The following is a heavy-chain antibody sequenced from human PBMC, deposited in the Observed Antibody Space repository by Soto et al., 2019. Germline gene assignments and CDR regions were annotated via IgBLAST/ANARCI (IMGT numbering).Heavy chain of an antibody. CDR2: ISPLKGRT. CDR1: GCTFTSYG. J-gene: IGHJ1*01. Sequence: QVQLVQSGPDLKRPGASMKVSCKASGCTFTSYGISWVRQAPGQGLEWMAWISPLKGRTQYSQKSQGRVTLSTDTSSNTAYMEMTTLRVDDTAVYYCAMEYGDRPEYFKHWGQGNLVTVS. V-gene: IGHV1-18*04. CDR3: AMEYGDRPEYFKH. D-gene: IGHD4-17*01.